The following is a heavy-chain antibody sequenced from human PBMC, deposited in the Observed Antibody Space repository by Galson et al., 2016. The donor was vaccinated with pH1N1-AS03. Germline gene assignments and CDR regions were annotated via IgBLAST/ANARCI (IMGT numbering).Heavy chain of an antibody. D-gene: IGHD1-1*01. CDR2: THTSGSS. CDR3: VMDTTTWMRFDY. Sequence: SETLSLTCTVSGDSISIDYWSWIRQSTGKGLEWIGRTHTSGSSNYNPSLKGRVTMSIDRSKDEISLKVTSVTAADTALYYCVMDTTTWMRFDYWGQGTLVTVSS. CDR1: GDSISIDY. V-gene: IGHV4-4*07. J-gene: IGHJ4*02.